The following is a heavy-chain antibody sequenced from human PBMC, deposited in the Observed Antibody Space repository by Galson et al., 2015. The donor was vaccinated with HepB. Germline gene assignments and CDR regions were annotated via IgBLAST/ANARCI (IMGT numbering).Heavy chain of an antibody. J-gene: IGHJ4*02. V-gene: IGHV3-48*02. CDR3: ARPGGCSDGSCNSLGLDS. Sequence: SLRLSCAASGFSFSTHSMHWVRQAPGKGLEWVSYITSSSNVLYYADSVKGRFTISRDNAKNTLYLQMNSLRDEDTAVYYCARPGGCSDGSCNSLGLDSWGQGTLVTVSS. D-gene: IGHD2-15*01. CDR2: ITSSSNVL. CDR1: GFSFSTHS.